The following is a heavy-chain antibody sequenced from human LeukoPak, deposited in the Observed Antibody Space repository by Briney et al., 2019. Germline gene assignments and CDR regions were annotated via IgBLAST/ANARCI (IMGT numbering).Heavy chain of an antibody. D-gene: IGHD1-26*01. CDR1: GFTFSSYG. V-gene: IGHV3-23*01. Sequence: GGSLRLSCAASGFTFSSYGRSWVRQAPGKGLEWVSTISGSAYNSYYADSVKGRFTISRDNSANTLYLQMDNLRAEDTALYYCAKHSGSYFIYYIDSWGQGTLVTVSS. J-gene: IGHJ4*02. CDR3: AKHSGSYFIYYIDS. CDR2: ISGSAYNS.